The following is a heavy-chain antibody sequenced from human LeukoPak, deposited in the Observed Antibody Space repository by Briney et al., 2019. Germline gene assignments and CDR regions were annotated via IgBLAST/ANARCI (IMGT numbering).Heavy chain of an antibody. Sequence: GSSVKVACKASGGTFSSYAISWVRLAPGQGLEWRGGIIPIFGTANYAQKFQCRVTITADESTSTAYMELSSLRSEDTAVYYCARVGRELWSRGDVWGKGTTVTVSS. D-gene: IGHD5-18*01. CDR2: IIPIFGTA. CDR1: GGTFSSYA. J-gene: IGHJ6*04. CDR3: ARVGRELWSRGDV. V-gene: IGHV1-69*01.